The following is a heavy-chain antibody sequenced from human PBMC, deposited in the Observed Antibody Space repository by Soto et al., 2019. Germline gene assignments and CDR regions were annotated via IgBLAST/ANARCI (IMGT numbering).Heavy chain of an antibody. J-gene: IGHJ4*02. CDR1: GFTFDDYA. Sequence: GGSLRLSCAASGFTFDDYAMHWVRQAPGKGLEWVSGISWNSGSIGYADSVKGRFTISRDNAKNSLYLQMNSLRAEDTALYYCAKGGSGSFDYWGQGILVTVSS. V-gene: IGHV3-9*01. CDR3: AKGGSGSFDY. CDR2: ISWNSGSI. D-gene: IGHD6-25*01.